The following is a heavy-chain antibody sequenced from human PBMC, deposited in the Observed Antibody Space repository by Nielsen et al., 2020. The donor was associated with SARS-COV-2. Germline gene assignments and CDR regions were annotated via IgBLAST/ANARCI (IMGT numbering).Heavy chain of an antibody. Sequence: ASVKVSCKASGYPFTSYAIHWVRQAPGQRLEWMGWIQVGSGNTKYSPKFQGRVTFTSDTSATTALMELSSLKSEDTAVYFCVIVTAALAFDPWGQGSLVTVSS. D-gene: IGHD3-16*02. V-gene: IGHV1-3*01. J-gene: IGHJ5*02. CDR2: IQVGSGNT. CDR1: GYPFTSYA. CDR3: VIVTAALAFDP.